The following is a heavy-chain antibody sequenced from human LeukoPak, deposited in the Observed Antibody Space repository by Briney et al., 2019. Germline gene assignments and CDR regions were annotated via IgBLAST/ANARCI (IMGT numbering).Heavy chain of an antibody. D-gene: IGHD2-2*01. CDR2: IYNSGST. CDR3: AREEGSSTSYYYYYMDA. J-gene: IGHJ6*03. CDR1: GGSMRSYF. Sequence: SETLSLTCTVSGGSMRSYFWNWIRQPAGKGLEWIGRIYNSGSTKYNPSLKSRVTMSVDTSKNQFSLKLSSVTAADTAVYYCAREEGSSTSYYYYYMDAWGKGTTVTVSS. V-gene: IGHV4-4*07.